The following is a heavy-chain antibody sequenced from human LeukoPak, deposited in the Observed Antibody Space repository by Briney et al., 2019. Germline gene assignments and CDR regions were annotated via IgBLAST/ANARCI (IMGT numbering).Heavy chain of an antibody. CDR1: EFSFSSHS. Sequence: PGESLRLSCAASEFSFSSHSMNWARQAPGKGLEWVASINHNGNVNYYVDSVKGRFTVSRDNPKNTLYLQMDSLRVEDTAIYYCAKDLRNGENYGFLDYWGQGTLVTVSS. V-gene: IGHV3-7*03. CDR3: AKDLRNGENYGFLDY. J-gene: IGHJ4*02. CDR2: INHNGNVN. D-gene: IGHD4/OR15-4a*01.